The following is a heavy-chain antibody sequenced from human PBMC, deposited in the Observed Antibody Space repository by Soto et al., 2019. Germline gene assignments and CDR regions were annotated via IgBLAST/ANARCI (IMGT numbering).Heavy chain of an antibody. V-gene: IGHV4-38-2*02. CDR3: AGDMNSVWFFS. D-gene: IGHD6-19*01. J-gene: IGHJ4*02. Sequence: QVQLQESGPGLVKPTETLSLTCAVFGYSIGSGHYWGWIRQPPWRGLEWVGTIDHRGTISYNPSLRSRITMSMDTSKHHFSLRLSSVTAADTAIYYCAGDMNSVWFFSWGQGTLVTVSS. CDR2: IDHRGTI. CDR1: GYSIGSGHY.